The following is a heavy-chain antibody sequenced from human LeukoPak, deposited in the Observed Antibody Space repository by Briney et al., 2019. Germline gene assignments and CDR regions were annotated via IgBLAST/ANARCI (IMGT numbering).Heavy chain of an antibody. D-gene: IGHD3-16*01. V-gene: IGHV3-74*01. CDR3: AQSAYARGDLFEY. Sequence: GGSLRLSCAASGFTFSSYWMHWVRQAPGKGLVWVSRINSGGSSSIYADCVKGRFTISRDNAKTPVYMPMTTLSAEDTAVSYCAQSAYARGDLFEYWGQGTLVTVSA. CDR1: GFTFSSYW. J-gene: IGHJ4*02. CDR2: INSGGSSS.